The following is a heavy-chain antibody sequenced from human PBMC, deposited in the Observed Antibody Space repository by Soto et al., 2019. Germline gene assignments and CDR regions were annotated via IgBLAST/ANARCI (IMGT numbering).Heavy chain of an antibody. CDR3: ARLHPVEGWLQQGVGPSDY. J-gene: IGHJ4*02. CDR2: IYPGDSDT. Sequence: PGESLKISCKGSGYSFTSYWIGWVRQMPGKGLEWMGIIYPGDSDTRYSPSFQGQVTISADKSISTAYLQWSSLKASDTAMYYCARLHPVEGWLQQGVGPSDYWGQGTLVTVSS. D-gene: IGHD5-12*01. CDR1: GYSFTSYW. V-gene: IGHV5-51*01.